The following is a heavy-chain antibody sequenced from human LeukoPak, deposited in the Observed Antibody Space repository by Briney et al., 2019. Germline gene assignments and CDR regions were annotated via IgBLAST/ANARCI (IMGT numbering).Heavy chain of an antibody. D-gene: IGHD5-12*01. J-gene: IGHJ6*03. CDR3: ARGNRDLRGYSGYDCGPHYYYYMDV. CDR2: IDPNSGGT. V-gene: IGHV1-2*02. Sequence: GASVKVSCKASGYTFTSYYMHWVRQAPGQGLEWMGWIDPNSGGTNYAQKFQGRVTMTRDTSISTAYMELSRLRSDDTAVYYCARGNRDLRGYSGYDCGPHYYYYMDVWGKGTTVTVSS. CDR1: GYTFTSYY.